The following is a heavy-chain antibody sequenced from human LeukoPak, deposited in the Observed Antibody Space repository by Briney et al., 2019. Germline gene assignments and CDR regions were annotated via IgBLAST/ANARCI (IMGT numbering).Heavy chain of an antibody. J-gene: IGHJ4*02. V-gene: IGHV5-51*01. CDR2: IYGGDSDT. CDR1: GYTFTSYW. CDR3: TRGSGEIHY. D-gene: IGHD2-15*01. Sequence: GESLKISCKGSGYTFTSYWIGRARQMPGKGLEWMGIIYGGDSDTRYSPSFQGQVTISADKSINTAYLQWSSLKVSDTAMYYCTRGSGEIHYWGQGTLVTVSS.